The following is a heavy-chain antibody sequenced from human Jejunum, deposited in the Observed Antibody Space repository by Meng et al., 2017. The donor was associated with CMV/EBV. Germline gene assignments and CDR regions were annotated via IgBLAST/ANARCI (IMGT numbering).Heavy chain of an antibody. J-gene: IGHJ1*01. D-gene: IGHD3-3*01. CDR1: GGSINTDF. CDR3: AREWIWSGPMED. V-gene: IGHV4-4*07. CDR2: VSPSGST. Sequence: QVSLKEPGPRLVKPSETLSLTCTVSGGSINTDFWSWMRQPAGKGLEWIGRVSPSGSTEYNPSLESRVTLSVDTSENQLSLKVNSVTAADTAVYFCAREWIWSGPMEDWGQGTLVTVSS.